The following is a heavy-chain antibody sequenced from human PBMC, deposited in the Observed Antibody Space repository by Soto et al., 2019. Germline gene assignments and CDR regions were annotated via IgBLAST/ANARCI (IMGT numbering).Heavy chain of an antibody. V-gene: IGHV4-59*01. CDR3: ARDMPYAPGSLAGCDY. J-gene: IGHJ4*02. CDR1: GDSITGSY. CDR2: IYHSGTT. Sequence: QVQLRESGAGLVKPSETLSLTCTVSGDSITGSYWSWIRQPPGKRLEWIGYIYHSGTTTYNPSLKGRVSIAVDTSKNQFPLRLTSVIAADTAVYYCARDMPYAPGSLAGCDYWGQGILVTVSS. D-gene: IGHD1-26*01.